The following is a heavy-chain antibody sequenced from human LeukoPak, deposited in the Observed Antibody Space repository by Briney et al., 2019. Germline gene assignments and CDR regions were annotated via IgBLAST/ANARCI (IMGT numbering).Heavy chain of an antibody. D-gene: IGHD2-15*01. J-gene: IGHJ5*02. CDR2: IIPIFGTA. CDR1: GGTFSSYA. V-gene: IGHV1-69*13. CDR3: ARGVVVAATSYNWFDP. Sequence: SVKVSCKASGGTFSSYAISWVRQAPGQGLEWMGGIIPIFGTANYAQKFQGRVTITADESTSTAYMELSSLRSEDTAVYYRARGVVVAATSYNWFDPWGQGTLVTVSS.